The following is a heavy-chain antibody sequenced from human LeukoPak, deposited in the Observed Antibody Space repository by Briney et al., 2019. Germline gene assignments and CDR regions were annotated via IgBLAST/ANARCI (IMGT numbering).Heavy chain of an antibody. J-gene: IGHJ4*02. D-gene: IGHD2/OR15-2a*01. Sequence: ASVKVSCKASGYTLTDYYMHWVRQAPGQGLEWMGRINPNSGGTNYAQKFQGRVTMTRDTSISTAYMELSRLRSDDTAVYYCARVHDNRVGIVIPFDYWGQGTLVTVSS. CDR3: ARVHDNRVGIVIPFDY. CDR2: INPNSGGT. CDR1: GYTLTDYY. V-gene: IGHV1-2*06.